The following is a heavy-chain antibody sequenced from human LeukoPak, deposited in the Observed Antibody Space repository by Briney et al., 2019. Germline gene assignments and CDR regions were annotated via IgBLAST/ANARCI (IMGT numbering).Heavy chain of an antibody. D-gene: IGHD6-19*01. J-gene: IGHJ4*02. V-gene: IGHV1-18*01. CDR1: GYTFTNHG. CDR2: VSAYNGNT. Sequence: GASVKVSCKASGYTFTNHGISWVRQAPGQGLEWMGWVSAYNGNTNYAQKFQGRVTMTTDTSTRTVYMELRSLRSDDTAVYYCARAYSSDWYGITPETTDYWGQGTLVTVSS. CDR3: ARAYSSDWYGITPETTDY.